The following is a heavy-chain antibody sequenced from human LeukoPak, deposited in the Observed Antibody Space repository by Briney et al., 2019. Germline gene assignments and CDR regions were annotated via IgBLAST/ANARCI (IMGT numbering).Heavy chain of an antibody. CDR1: GYSISSGYY. CDR2: IYHSGST. CDR3: ARGAANPRYYYGSGSYVYYFDY. Sequence: PSETLSLTCTVSGYSISSGYYWGWIRQPPGKGLEWIGSIYHSGSTYYNPSLKSRVTISVDTSKNQFSLKLSSVTAADTAVYYCARGAANPRYYYGSGSYVYYFDYWGQGTLVTVSS. V-gene: IGHV4-38-2*02. D-gene: IGHD3-10*01. J-gene: IGHJ4*02.